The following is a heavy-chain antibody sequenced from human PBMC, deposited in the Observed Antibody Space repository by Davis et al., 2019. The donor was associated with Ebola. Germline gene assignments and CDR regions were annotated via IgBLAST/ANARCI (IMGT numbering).Heavy chain of an antibody. V-gene: IGHV3-30*04. CDR3: AKDTAMVFYYFDY. CDR1: GFTFSSYA. Sequence: GESLKISCAASGFTFSSYAMHWVRQAPGKGLEWVAVISYDGSNKYYADSVKGRFTISRDNSKNTLYLQMNSLRAEDTAVYYCAKDTAMVFYYFDYWGQGTLVTVSS. J-gene: IGHJ4*02. D-gene: IGHD5-18*01. CDR2: ISYDGSNK.